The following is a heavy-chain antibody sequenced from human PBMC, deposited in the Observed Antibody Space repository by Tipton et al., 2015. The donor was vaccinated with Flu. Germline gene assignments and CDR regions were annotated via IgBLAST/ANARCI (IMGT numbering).Heavy chain of an antibody. CDR3: ARTGGDNDWYDYYGMDV. CDR1: GGSISSYY. V-gene: IGHV4-4*07. Sequence: TLSLTCTVSGGSISSYYWSWIRQPAGKGLEWIGRIYTSGSTNYNPSLKSRVTMSVDTSKNQFSLKLSSVTAADAAVYYCARTGGDNDWYDYYGMDVWGQGTTVTVSS. CDR2: IYTSGST. J-gene: IGHJ6*02. D-gene: IGHD2-21*02.